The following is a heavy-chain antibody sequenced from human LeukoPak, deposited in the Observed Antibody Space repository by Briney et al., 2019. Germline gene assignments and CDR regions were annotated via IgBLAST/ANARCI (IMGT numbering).Heavy chain of an antibody. CDR1: GGSISSYY. CDR3: ARSRTVVIGAFDI. V-gene: IGHV4-59*01. J-gene: IGHJ3*02. D-gene: IGHD3-22*01. Sequence: SETLSLTRTVSGGSISSYYWSWIRQPPGKGLEWIGYIYYSGSTNYNPSLKSRVTISVDTSKNQFSLKLSSVTAADTAVYYCARSRTVVIGAFDIWGQGTMVSVSS. CDR2: IYYSGST.